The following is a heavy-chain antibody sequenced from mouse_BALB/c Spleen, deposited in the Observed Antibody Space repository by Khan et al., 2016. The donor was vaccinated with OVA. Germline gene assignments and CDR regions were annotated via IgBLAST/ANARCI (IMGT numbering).Heavy chain of an antibody. CDR3: ARGNWAY. CDR2: ITSGSSTI. D-gene: IGHD4-1*01. V-gene: IGHV5-17*02. J-gene: IGHJ2*01. CDR1: GFTFSSFG. Sequence: EVELVESGGGLVQPGGSRKLSCAASGFTFSSFGMHWVRQAPEKGLEWVAYITSGSSTIYYADPVKGRFTISRDNPKNTLFLQMTSLRSEDTAMYYCARGNWAYWSQGTTLTVSS.